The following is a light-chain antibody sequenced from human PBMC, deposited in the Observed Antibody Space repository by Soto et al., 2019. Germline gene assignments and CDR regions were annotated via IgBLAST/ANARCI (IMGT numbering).Light chain of an antibody. CDR3: QQSYSNTRRT. CDR2: TAS. V-gene: IGKV1-39*01. Sequence: DIQMTQSPSSLSASVGDRVTITCRASESISIYLNWYQQKPGKAPNLLIYTASSLQSGVPSRFSGSGSGTDFTLTINSRQPEDFATYYCQQSYSNTRRTFGQGTKVEIK. CDR1: ESISIY. J-gene: IGKJ1*01.